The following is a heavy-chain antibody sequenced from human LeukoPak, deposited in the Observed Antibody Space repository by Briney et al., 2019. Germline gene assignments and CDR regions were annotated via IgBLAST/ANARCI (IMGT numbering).Heavy chain of an antibody. J-gene: IGHJ4*01. D-gene: IGHD3-10*01. CDR3: ARVQRVTFPLKYYFDY. CDR1: GYTFTSYG. V-gene: IGHV1-18*01. Sequence: ASVKVSCKASGYTFTSYGISWVRQAPGQGLEWMGWISAYNGNTNYAQKLQGRVTMTTDTSTSTAYMELSSLRSEDTAVYYCARVQRVTFPLKYYFDYWGQEPWSPSPQ. CDR2: ISAYNGNT.